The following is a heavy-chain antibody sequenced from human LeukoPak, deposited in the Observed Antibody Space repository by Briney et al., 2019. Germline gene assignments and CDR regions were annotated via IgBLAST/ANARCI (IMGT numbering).Heavy chain of an antibody. CDR1: GYTFTSYY. Sequence: ASVKVSCKASGYTFTSYYMHWVRQAPGQGLEWMGWINPNSGGTNYAQKFQGRVTMTRDTSISTAYMELSRLRSDDTAVYYCARDPAARLEGYYYMDVWGKGTTVTVSS. D-gene: IGHD6-6*01. CDR3: ARDPAARLEGYYYMDV. CDR2: INPNSGGT. J-gene: IGHJ6*03. V-gene: IGHV1-2*02.